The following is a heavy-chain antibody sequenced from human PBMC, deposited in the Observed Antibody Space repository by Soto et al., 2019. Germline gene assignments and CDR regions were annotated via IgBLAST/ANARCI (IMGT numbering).Heavy chain of an antibody. CDR1: GFTFSSYE. V-gene: IGHV3-48*03. J-gene: IGHJ4*02. Sequence: LRLSCAASGFTFSSYEMNWVRQAPGKGLEWVSYISSSGSTIYYADSVKGRFTISRDNAKNSLYLQMNSLRAEDTAVYYCARTEYSSSPFDYWGQGTLVTVSS. D-gene: IGHD6-6*01. CDR2: ISSSGSTI. CDR3: ARTEYSSSPFDY.